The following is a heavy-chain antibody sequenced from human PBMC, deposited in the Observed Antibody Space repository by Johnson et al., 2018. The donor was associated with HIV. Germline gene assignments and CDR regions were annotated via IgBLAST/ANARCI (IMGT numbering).Heavy chain of an antibody. CDR3: ARLEYSSVSPLLGAFDI. CDR1: SNY. J-gene: IGHJ3*02. CDR2: IYSGGST. Sequence: VQLVESGGGLVQPGGSLRLSCVGSSNYKSWVRQAPGKGLEWVSVIYSGGSTGYADSVQGRFTISRDNAKNSLYLQMNSLRAEDTALYYCARLEYSSVSPLLGAFDIWGQGTMVTVSS. V-gene: IGHV3-66*04. D-gene: IGHD6-6*01.